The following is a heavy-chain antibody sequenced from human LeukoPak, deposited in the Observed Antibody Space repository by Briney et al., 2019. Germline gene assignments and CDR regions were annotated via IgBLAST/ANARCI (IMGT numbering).Heavy chain of an antibody. CDR3: ARPDCTNGVCPFYFDY. J-gene: IGHJ4*02. D-gene: IGHD2-8*01. Sequence: GGSLRLSCAASGFTFSSYAMSWVRQAPGKGLEWVSGISGSGGSTYYADSVKGRFTISRDNAKNSLYLQMNSLRAEDTALYYCARPDCTNGVCPFYFDYWGQGTLVTVSS. CDR1: GFTFSSYA. V-gene: IGHV3-23*01. CDR2: ISGSGGST.